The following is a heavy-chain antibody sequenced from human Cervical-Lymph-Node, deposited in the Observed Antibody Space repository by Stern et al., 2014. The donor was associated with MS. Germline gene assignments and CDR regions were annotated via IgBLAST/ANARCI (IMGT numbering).Heavy chain of an antibody. CDR1: GDSISSGNYY. Sequence: QVQLQESGPGLVKPSQTLSLTCTVSGDSISSGNYYWSWIRQPAGKGLEWIGRIYSSGTTYYNPSLRSRVTISIDTSNTQISLKLSSGTATDTAVYYCATQGRALAPDWGQGTLVTVSS. J-gene: IGHJ4*02. V-gene: IGHV4-61*02. CDR3: ATQGRALAPD. CDR2: IYSSGTT.